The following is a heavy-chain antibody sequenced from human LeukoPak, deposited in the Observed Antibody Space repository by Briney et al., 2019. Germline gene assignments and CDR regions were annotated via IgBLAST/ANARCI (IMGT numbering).Heavy chain of an antibody. Sequence: GGSLRLSCTASGFTFGDYAMSWVRQAPGKGLEWVGFIRSKAYGGTTEYAASVKGRFTISRDDSKSIAYLQMNSLKTEDTAVYYCTRTSRKVATDDYWGQGTLVTVSS. V-gene: IGHV3-49*04. J-gene: IGHJ4*02. CDR1: GFTFGDYA. CDR2: IRSKAYGGTT. D-gene: IGHD5-12*01. CDR3: TRTSRKVATDDY.